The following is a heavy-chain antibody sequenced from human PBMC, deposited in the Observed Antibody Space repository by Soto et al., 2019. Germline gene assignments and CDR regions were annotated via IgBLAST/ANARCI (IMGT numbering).Heavy chain of an antibody. J-gene: IGHJ4*02. Sequence: GASVKVSCNASGSTFTSYAMRWVRHAPGQRLEWMGWINAGNGNTKYSQKFQGRVTITRDTSASTAYMELSSLRSEDTAVYYCARNSGYEPSLDYWGQGTLVTVSS. D-gene: IGHD5-12*01. V-gene: IGHV1-3*01. CDR1: GSTFTSYA. CDR2: INAGNGNT. CDR3: ARNSGYEPSLDY.